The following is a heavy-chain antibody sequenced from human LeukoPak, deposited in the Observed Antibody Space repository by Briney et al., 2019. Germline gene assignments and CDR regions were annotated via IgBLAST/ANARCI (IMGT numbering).Heavy chain of an antibody. CDR2: ISNDGSKK. CDR1: GFTFSSYW. D-gene: IGHD5-18*01. Sequence: GGSLRLSCAASGFTFSSYWMSWVRQAPGKGLDWVAVISNDGSKKYYADSVKGRFTISRDNSKNTLSLQVSSLRAEDTAVYYCAKDRYSYAFEYSDSWGQGTLVTVSS. CDR3: AKDRYSYAFEYSDS. J-gene: IGHJ4*02. V-gene: IGHV3-30*18.